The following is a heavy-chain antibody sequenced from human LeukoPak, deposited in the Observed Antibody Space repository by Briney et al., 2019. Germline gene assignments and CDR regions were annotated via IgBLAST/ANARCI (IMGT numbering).Heavy chain of an antibody. CDR2: ISSSSSYI. J-gene: IGHJ4*02. CDR3: ARASTLSSGWYKGNY. Sequence: GGSLRLSCAASGFTFSSYSMNWVRQAPGKGLEWVSSISSSSSYIYYADSVKGRFTISRDNAKNSLYLQMNSLRAEDTAVYYCARASTLSSGWYKGNYWGQGTLVTVSS. V-gene: IGHV3-21*01. CDR1: GFTFSSYS. D-gene: IGHD6-19*01.